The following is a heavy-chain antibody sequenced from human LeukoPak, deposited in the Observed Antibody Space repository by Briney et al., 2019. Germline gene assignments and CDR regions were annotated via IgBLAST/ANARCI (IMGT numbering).Heavy chain of an antibody. CDR3: ARAITIFGVAKSDQWYYFDY. Sequence: SGGSLRLSCAASGFTFSSYWMSWVRQAPGKGLEWVANIKQDGSEKYYVDSVKGRFTISRDNAKNSLYLQMNSLRAGDTAVYYCARAITIFGVAKSDQWYYFDYWGQGTLVTVSS. D-gene: IGHD3-3*01. CDR2: IKQDGSEK. CDR1: GFTFSSYW. J-gene: IGHJ4*02. V-gene: IGHV3-7*01.